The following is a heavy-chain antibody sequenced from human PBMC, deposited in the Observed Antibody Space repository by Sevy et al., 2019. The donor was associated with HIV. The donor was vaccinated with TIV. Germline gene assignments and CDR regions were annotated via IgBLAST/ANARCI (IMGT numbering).Heavy chain of an antibody. Sequence: GGSLRLSCAASGFTFSSYSMNWVRQAPGKGLEWVSSISSSSSYIYYADSVKGRFTISRDNAKNSLYLQMNSLRAGDTAVYYCARDSHYYYDSSGYSPDAFDIWGQGTMVTVSS. J-gene: IGHJ3*02. CDR3: ARDSHYYYDSSGYSPDAFDI. CDR2: ISSSSSYI. D-gene: IGHD3-22*01. V-gene: IGHV3-21*01. CDR1: GFTFSSYS.